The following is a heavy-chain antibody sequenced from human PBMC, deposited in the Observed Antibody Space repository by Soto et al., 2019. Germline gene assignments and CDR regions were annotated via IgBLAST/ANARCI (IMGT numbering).Heavy chain of an antibody. CDR2: ISSSGSTI. Sequence: GGSLRLSCAASGFTFSSYEMNWVRQAPGKGLEWVSYISSSGSTIYYADSVKGRFTISRDNAKNSLYLQMNSLRAEDTAVYYCASLSSVFDYWGQGTLVTVSS. D-gene: IGHD6-13*01. V-gene: IGHV3-48*03. CDR3: ASLSSVFDY. J-gene: IGHJ4*02. CDR1: GFTFSSYE.